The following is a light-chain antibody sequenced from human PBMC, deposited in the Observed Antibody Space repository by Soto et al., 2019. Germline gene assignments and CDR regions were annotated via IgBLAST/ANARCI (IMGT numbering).Light chain of an antibody. CDR1: QSVSSNY. CDR3: QKYGSSPLT. J-gene: IGKJ4*01. Sequence: EIVLTQSPGTLSLSPGERATLSCRASQSVSSNYLAWYQQKPGQAPRLLIYGASSRATGIPDRFSGSGSGKDFTITISRLEPEEFEVYKWQKYGSSPLTFGGGTKVEIK. V-gene: IGKV3-20*01. CDR2: GAS.